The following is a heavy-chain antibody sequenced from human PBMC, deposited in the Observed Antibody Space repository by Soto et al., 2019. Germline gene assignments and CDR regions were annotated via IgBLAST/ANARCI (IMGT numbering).Heavy chain of an antibody. CDR3: ARGRIAVAGRRPFDY. J-gene: IGHJ4*02. D-gene: IGHD6-19*01. Sequence: SATLSLTCAVYGGSFSGYYWSWIRQPPGKGLEWIGEINHSGSTNYNPSLKSRVTISVDTSKNQFSLKLSSVTAADTAVYYCARGRIAVAGRRPFDYWGQGTLVTVSS. CDR2: INHSGST. CDR1: GGSFSGYY. V-gene: IGHV4-34*01.